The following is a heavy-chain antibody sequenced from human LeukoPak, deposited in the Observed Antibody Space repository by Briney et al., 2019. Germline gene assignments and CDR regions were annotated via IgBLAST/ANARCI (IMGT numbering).Heavy chain of an antibody. V-gene: IGHV1-18*01. J-gene: IGHJ6*02. CDR3: ARDLHSSWYPPFGYYYYGMDV. CDR2: ISAYNGNT. CDR1: GYTFTSYG. D-gene: IGHD6-13*01. Sequence: GASVKVSCKASGYTFTSYGISWVRQAPGQGLEWMGWISAYNGNTNYAQKLQGRVTMTTDTSTSTAYMELRSLRSDDTAVYYCARDLHSSWYPPFGYYYYGMDVWGQGTTVTASS.